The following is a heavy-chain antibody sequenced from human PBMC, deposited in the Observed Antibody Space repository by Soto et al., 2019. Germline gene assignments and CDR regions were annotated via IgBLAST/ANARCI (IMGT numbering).Heavy chain of an antibody. Sequence: EVPVLESGGGLVQPGGSLRLSCEGSGFTVSSHAMTWIRQAPGKGPEWVSTITADGGTYYADSVKGRFAMSRDTSENTLYVRMNSLGAEDTAAYYCAPHVSCSGGSCPYDAFAIRGQGTMVTVSS. D-gene: IGHD2-15*01. CDR2: ITADGGT. V-gene: IGHV3-23*01. CDR1: GFTVSSHA. J-gene: IGHJ3*02. CDR3: APHVSCSGGSCPYDAFAI.